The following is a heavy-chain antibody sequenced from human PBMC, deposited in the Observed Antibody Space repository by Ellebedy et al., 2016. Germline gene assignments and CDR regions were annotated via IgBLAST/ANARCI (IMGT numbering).Heavy chain of an antibody. CDR3: ARAGGYDNWLHTFNI. J-gene: IGHJ3*02. CDR2: ISVYNGNT. D-gene: IGHD5-12*01. Sequence: ASVKVSXXTSGYSFTSNDISWLRQAPGQGPEWMGWISVYNGNTNFAQKFQGRVTLTSDTSTSTAYMELRGLRSDDTAVYYCARAGGYDNWLHTFNIWGQGTMVTVSS. CDR1: GYSFTSND. V-gene: IGHV1-18*01.